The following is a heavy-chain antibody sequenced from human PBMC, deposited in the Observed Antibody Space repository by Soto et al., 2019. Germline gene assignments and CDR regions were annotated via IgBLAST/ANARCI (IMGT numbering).Heavy chain of an antibody. CDR2: IIPIFGTA. CDR3: ARGLSVPAAMVGWFDP. D-gene: IGHD2-2*01. Sequence: QVQLVQSGAEVKKPGSSVKVSCKASGGTFSSYAISWVRQAPGQGLEWMGGIIPIFGTANYAQKFQGRVTITADESTSTADRELSSLRSEDTAVYYCARGLSVPAAMVGWFDPWGQGTLVTVSS. CDR1: GGTFSSYA. J-gene: IGHJ5*02. V-gene: IGHV1-69*12.